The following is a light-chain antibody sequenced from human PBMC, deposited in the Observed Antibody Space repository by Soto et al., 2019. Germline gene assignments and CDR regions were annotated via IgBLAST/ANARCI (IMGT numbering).Light chain of an antibody. CDR2: GAS. CDR1: QSVSSSY. J-gene: IGKJ1*01. Sequence: EIVLTQSPGTLSLSPGERATLSCRASQSVSSSYLAWYQQKHGQAPRLLIYGASSRATGIPDRFSGSGSGTHFPLTISRLEPEDFAVYYCQQYRSSPRTFGQGTKVEIK. V-gene: IGKV3-20*01. CDR3: QQYRSSPRT.